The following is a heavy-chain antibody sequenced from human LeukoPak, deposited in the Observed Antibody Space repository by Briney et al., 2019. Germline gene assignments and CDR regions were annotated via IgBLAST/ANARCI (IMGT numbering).Heavy chain of an antibody. CDR2: ISGSGGST. V-gene: IGHV3-23*01. Sequence: GGSLRLSCAASGFTFSSYAMSWVRQAPGKGLEWVSAISGSGGSTYYADSVKGRFTISRDNSKNTVYLQMSSLRAEDTAVYYCAKDSAYDSSGYYLYYFDYWGQGTLVTVSS. CDR1: GFTFSSYA. J-gene: IGHJ4*02. CDR3: AKDSAYDSSGYYLYYFDY. D-gene: IGHD3-22*01.